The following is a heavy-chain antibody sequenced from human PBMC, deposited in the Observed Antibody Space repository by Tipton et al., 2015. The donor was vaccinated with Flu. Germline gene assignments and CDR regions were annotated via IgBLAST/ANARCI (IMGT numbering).Heavy chain of an antibody. Sequence: SRVTISVDTSKNQFSLKLNSVTAADTAVYYCARDGHYSSSNGALDYWGQGTLVTVSS. CDR3: ARDGHYSSSNGALDY. V-gene: IGHV4-34*01. D-gene: IGHD2-2*01. J-gene: IGHJ4*02.